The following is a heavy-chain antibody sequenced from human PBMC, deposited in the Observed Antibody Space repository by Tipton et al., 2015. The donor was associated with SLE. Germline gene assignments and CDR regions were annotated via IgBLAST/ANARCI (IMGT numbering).Heavy chain of an antibody. J-gene: IGHJ4*02. D-gene: IGHD6-13*01. Sequence: QSGAEVKKPGASVKVSCQASGGTFSSYAISWVRQAPGQGLEWMGGITPIFGTANYAQKFQGRVTITTDESTSTAYMELSSLRSEDTAVYYGARHGSRGSSWFDYWGQGTLVTVSS. CDR3: ARHGSRGSSWFDY. CDR1: GGTFSSYA. V-gene: IGHV1-69*05. CDR2: ITPIFGTA.